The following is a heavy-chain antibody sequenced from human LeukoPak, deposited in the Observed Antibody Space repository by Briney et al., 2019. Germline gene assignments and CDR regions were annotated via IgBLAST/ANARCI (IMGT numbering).Heavy chain of an antibody. CDR1: GGSISSSSYY. CDR2: IYYSGST. Sequence: SETLSLTCTVSGGSISSSSYYWGWIRQPPGKGLEWIGSIYYSGSTYYNPSLKSRVTMSVDTSKNQFSLKLSSVTAADTAVYYCARGLGVPDYWGQGTLVTVSS. V-gene: IGHV4-39*07. J-gene: IGHJ4*02. D-gene: IGHD1-1*01. CDR3: ARGLGVPDY.